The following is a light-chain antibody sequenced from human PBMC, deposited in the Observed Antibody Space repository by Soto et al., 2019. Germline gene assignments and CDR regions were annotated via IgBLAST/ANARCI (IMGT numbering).Light chain of an antibody. CDR2: KAS. J-gene: IGKJ5*01. CDR3: QQYNNWPPIT. CDR1: QTISSW. V-gene: IGKV1-5*03. Sequence: DIQMTQYPSNLSGSVGDIDPITCRTSQTISSWLAWYQQKPGKAPKLLIYKASTLKSGVPSRFSGSGSGTEFTLTISSLQPDDFATYYCQQYNNWPPITFGQGTRLEIK.